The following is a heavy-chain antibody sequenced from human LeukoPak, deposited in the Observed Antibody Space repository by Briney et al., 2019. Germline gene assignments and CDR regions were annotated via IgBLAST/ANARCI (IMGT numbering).Heavy chain of an antibody. Sequence: GGSLRLSCAASGFTFSSYEMNWVRQAPGKGLEWVSYISSSGSTIYYADSVKGRFTISRDNAKNSLYLQMNSLRAEDMAVYYCARDLAPRPTTNFDYWGQGTLVTVSS. CDR2: ISSSGSTI. D-gene: IGHD1-26*01. V-gene: IGHV3-48*03. CDR3: ARDLAPRPTTNFDY. J-gene: IGHJ4*02. CDR1: GFTFSSYE.